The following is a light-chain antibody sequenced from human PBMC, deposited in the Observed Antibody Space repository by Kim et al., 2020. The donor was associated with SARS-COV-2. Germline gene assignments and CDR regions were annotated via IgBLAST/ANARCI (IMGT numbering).Light chain of an antibody. V-gene: IGKV1-5*01. J-gene: IGKJ1*01. CDR2: DAS. CDR3: QEYKSNSWT. Sequence: DIQMTQSPSTLSASVGDRVTITCRASQSIIIWLAWYQQKPGKAPNLLIYDASNLESGVPSRFSGSGSGTEFTLTISSLQPDDFATYYCQEYKSNSWTFGQGTKVDIK. CDR1: QSIIIW.